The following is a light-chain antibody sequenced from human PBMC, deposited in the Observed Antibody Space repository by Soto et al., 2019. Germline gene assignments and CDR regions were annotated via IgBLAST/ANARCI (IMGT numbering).Light chain of an antibody. Sequence: QSVLTQPASVSGSPGQSITISCTGTSSDVGSYNLVSWYQQHPGKAPKVMIYEDFKRPSGVSNRFSGSKSGNTASLTISGLQAEDEADYYCCTYAGVFVFGTGTKLTVL. CDR2: EDF. CDR1: SSDVGSYNL. CDR3: CTYAGVFV. V-gene: IGLV2-23*01. J-gene: IGLJ1*01.